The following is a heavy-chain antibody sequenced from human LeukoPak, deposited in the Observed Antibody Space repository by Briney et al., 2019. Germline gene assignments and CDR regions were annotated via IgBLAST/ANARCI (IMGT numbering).Heavy chain of an antibody. CDR1: GYTFTNYW. CDR2: IKQDGSEK. V-gene: IGHV3-7*01. Sequence: GGSLRLSCEASGYTFTNYWMNWVRQAPGKGLEWVANIKQDGSEKYYADSVKGRFTISRDNSKNTLYLQMNSLRAEDTAVYYCARRRDYDSSGPLDYWGQGTLVTVSS. D-gene: IGHD3-22*01. CDR3: ARRRDYDSSGPLDY. J-gene: IGHJ4*02.